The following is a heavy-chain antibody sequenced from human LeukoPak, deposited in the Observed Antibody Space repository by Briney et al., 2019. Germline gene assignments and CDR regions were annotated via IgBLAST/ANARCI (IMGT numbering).Heavy chain of an antibody. D-gene: IGHD6-19*01. V-gene: IGHV4-34*01. J-gene: IGHJ4*02. CDR2: INHSGST. Sequence: PSETLSLTCAVYGGSFSGYYWSWIRQPPGKGLEWIGEINHSGSTNYNPSLKSRVTISVDTSKNRFSLKLSSVTAADTAVYYCARGRSSDGHWGQGTLVTVSS. CDR3: ARGRSSDGH. CDR1: GGSFSGYY.